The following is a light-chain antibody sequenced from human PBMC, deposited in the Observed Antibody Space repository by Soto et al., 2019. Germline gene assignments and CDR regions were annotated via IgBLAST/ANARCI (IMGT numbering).Light chain of an antibody. V-gene: IGLV2-23*01. CDR3: CSYAGSGSWV. J-gene: IGLJ3*02. CDR2: EGT. Sequence: QSALTKPASVSGSPGQSITISCTGTTSDVGSYHLVSWYQQHPGKAPKLMIYEGTKRPSGVSNRFSGSKSGNTASLTISGLQTEDEADYYCCSYAGSGSWVFGGGTKLTVL. CDR1: TSDVGSYHL.